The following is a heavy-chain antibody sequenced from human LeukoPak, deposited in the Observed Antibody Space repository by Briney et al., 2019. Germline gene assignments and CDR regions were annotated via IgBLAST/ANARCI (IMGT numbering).Heavy chain of an antibody. CDR3: ARVGSHSGSLSLIKRNYYYYYYMDV. V-gene: IGHV3-11*04. CDR2: ISSSGTTI. CDR1: AFTFSNYA. Sequence: GGSLRLSCAASAFTFSNYAMSWIRQAPGKGLEWVSYISSSGTTIYYADSVKGRFTVSRDNAKNSLYLQMNSLRAEDTAVYYCARVGSHSGSLSLIKRNYYYYYYMDVWGKGTTVTISS. J-gene: IGHJ6*03. D-gene: IGHD3-10*01.